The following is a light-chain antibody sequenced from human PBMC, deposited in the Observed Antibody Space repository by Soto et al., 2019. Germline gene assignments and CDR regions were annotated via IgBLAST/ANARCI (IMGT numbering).Light chain of an antibody. J-gene: IGKJ3*01. CDR3: QQYNNLPRT. Sequence: EIVMTQSPATLSVSPGERATLSCRASQSVSSNLAWYQQKPGQAPRLLIYGASTRATGIPARFSGSGSGTEFTLTISSLQAEEFAVYYCQQYNNLPRTFGHWTKVDIK. V-gene: IGKV3-15*01. CDR2: GAS. CDR1: QSVSSN.